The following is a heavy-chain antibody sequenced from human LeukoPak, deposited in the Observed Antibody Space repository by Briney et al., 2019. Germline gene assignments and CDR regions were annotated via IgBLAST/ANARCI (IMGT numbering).Heavy chain of an antibody. V-gene: IGHV3-30*04. J-gene: IGHJ4*02. CDR1: GFTFSSYA. CDR2: ISYDGSNK. D-gene: IGHD2-2*01. CDR3: AREYELTPIYYFDY. Sequence: PGRSLRLSCAASGFTFSSYAMHWVRQAPGKGLEWVAVISYDGSNKYYADSVKGRFTISRDNSKNTLYLQMNSLRAEDTAVYYCAREYELTPIYYFDYWGQGILVTVSS.